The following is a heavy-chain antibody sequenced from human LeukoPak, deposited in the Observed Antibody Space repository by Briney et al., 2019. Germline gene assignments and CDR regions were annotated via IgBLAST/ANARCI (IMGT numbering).Heavy chain of an antibody. Sequence: GGSLRLSCAASGLTFSSYAMSWVRQAPGKGLEWVSAISGSGGSTCYADSVKGRFTISRDNSKNTLYLQMNSLRAEDTAVYYCAKDRGSSWPHGFDYWGQGTLVTVSS. CDR3: AKDRGSSWPHGFDY. D-gene: IGHD6-13*01. J-gene: IGHJ4*02. CDR1: GLTFSSYA. V-gene: IGHV3-23*01. CDR2: ISGSGGST.